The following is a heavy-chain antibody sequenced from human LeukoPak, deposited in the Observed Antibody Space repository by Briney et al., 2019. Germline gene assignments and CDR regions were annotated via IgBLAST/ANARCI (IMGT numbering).Heavy chain of an antibody. CDR3: ARSYAVEWIDS. CDR1: GGTFSNFV. CDR2: FIPFLNAP. J-gene: IGHJ5*01. D-gene: IGHD5-24*01. V-gene: IGHV1-69*04. Sequence: AVTVSFMAPGGTFSNFVISWVRPAPGQGREWMGRFIPFLNAPHYAHNFRARVPITADKPTSTAYMKLSSLRSEDTALYYCARSYAVEWIDSWGQGTLLTVSS.